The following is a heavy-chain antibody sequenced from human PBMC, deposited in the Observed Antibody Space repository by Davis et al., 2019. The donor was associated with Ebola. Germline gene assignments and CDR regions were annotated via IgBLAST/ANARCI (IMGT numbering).Heavy chain of an antibody. CDR1: GFTFSSYW. V-gene: IGHV3-74*01. Sequence: PGGSLRLSCEASGFTFSSYWMHWVRQAPGKGLVWVSLINNDGSITTYADSVKGRFTISRDNAKNTLYLQMNTLRAEDTAVYYCARAKYYGMDVWGKGTTVTVSS. CDR2: INNDGSIT. CDR3: ARAKYYGMDV. D-gene: IGHD6-6*01. J-gene: IGHJ6*04.